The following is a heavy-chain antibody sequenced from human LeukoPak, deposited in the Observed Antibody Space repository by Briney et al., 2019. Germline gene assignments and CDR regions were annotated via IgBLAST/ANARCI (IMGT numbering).Heavy chain of an antibody. CDR1: GHTFTSYG. CDR2: ISAYNGNT. D-gene: IGHD3-9*01. CDR3: ARFNFDPYYYGMDV. J-gene: IGHJ6*02. V-gene: IGHV1-18*01. Sequence: ASVKVSCKASGHTFTSYGISWVRQAPGQGLEWMGWISAYNGNTNYAQKLQGRVTMTTDTSTSTAYMELRSLRSDDTAVYYCARFNFDPYYYGMDVWGQGTTVTVSS.